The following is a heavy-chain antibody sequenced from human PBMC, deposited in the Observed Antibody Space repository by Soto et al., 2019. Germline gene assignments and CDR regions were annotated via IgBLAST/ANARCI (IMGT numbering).Heavy chain of an antibody. CDR3: ARDRDSGSYDGSDY. V-gene: IGHV1-69*05. CDR1: GGTFSSYA. Sequence: SVKVSCKASGGTFSSYAISWVRQAPGQGLEWMGGIIPIFGTANYAQKFQGRVTMTTDTSISTAYMELRSLRSDDTAVYYCARDRDSGSYDGSDYWGQGTLVTVSS. D-gene: IGHD1-26*01. J-gene: IGHJ4*02. CDR2: IIPIFGTA.